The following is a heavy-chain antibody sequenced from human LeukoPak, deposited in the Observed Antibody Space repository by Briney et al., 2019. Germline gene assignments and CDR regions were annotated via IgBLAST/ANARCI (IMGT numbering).Heavy chain of an antibody. CDR2: IYTSGST. CDR1: GGSIGSYY. D-gene: IGHD1-26*01. CDR3: ARSPSGSSSRWFDP. J-gene: IGHJ5*02. Sequence: SETLSLTCTVSGGSIGSYYWSWIRQHAGKGLEWIGRIYTSGSTNYSPSLKSRVTMSVDKSNNQFSLKLTSVTAADTAVYYCARSPSGSSSRWFDPWGQGTLVTVSS. V-gene: IGHV4-4*07.